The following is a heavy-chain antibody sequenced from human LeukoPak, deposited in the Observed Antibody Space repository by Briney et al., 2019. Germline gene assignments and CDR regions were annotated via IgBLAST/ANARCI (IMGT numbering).Heavy chain of an antibody. CDR3: ARDRHYDFWSGYKSENWFDP. D-gene: IGHD3-3*01. J-gene: IGHJ5*02. V-gene: IGHV4-31*03. CDR1: GGSISSGGYY. Sequence: PSQTLSLTCTVSGGSISSGGYYWSWIRQHPGKGLEWIGYIYYSGSTYYNPSLKSRVTMSVDTSKNQFSLKLSSVTAADTAVYYCARDRHYDFWSGYKSENWFDPWGQGTLVTVSS. CDR2: IYYSGST.